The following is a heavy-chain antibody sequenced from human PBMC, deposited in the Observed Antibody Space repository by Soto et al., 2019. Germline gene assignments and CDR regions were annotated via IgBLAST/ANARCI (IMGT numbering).Heavy chain of an antibody. D-gene: IGHD3-10*01. CDR3: ARGGASSRWLDP. J-gene: IGHJ5*02. CDR1: GVSISRNF. Sequence: PSDTLSLTCPVSGVSISRNFWSWFRQSPGKGLEWIGYIYYNGNTNYNPSLASRVTISVDTSKNHFSLKLNSVTVADTAVYYCARGGASSRWLDPWGQGTLVTVS. CDR2: IYYNGNT. V-gene: IGHV4-59*07.